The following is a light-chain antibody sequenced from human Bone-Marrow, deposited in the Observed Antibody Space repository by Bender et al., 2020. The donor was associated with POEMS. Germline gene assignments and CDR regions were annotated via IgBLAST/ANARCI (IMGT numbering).Light chain of an antibody. J-gene: IGLJ1*01. V-gene: IGLV2-14*03. Sequence: QSALTQPRSVSGSPGQAVTVSCTGTGSDFGGYNYVSWYPHRPGKAPKLMISDISYRPSGVSNRFSGSKSGNTASLTISGLQAEDEADYYCSSYTGSSTLFGTGAKGTVL. CDR2: DIS. CDR3: SSYTGSSTL. CDR1: GSDFGGYNY.